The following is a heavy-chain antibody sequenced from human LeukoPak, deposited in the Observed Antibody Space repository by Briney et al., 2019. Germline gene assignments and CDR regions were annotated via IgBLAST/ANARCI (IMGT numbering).Heavy chain of an antibody. D-gene: IGHD2-2*01. CDR1: GFTFSSFA. V-gene: IGHV3-23*01. Sequence: GGSLRLSCAASGFTFSSFAMSWVRQAPGKGLEWVSAISGSGGSTYYADSVKGRFTISRDNSKNTLFLQMNSLRAEDTAVYYCAKDRSCTGSSCNVGSWGQGTMVTVSS. J-gene: IGHJ3*01. CDR3: AKDRSCTGSSCNVGS. CDR2: ISGSGGST.